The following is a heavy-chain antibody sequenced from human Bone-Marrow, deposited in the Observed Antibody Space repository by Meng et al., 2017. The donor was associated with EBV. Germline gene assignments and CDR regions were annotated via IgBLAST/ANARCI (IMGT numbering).Heavy chain of an antibody. J-gene: IGHJ4*02. V-gene: IGHV3-23*04. CDR2: ISDSGDST. CDR3: ALKGY. CDR1: GIPFSSYG. Sequence: EVRLVESGGGWVQPGGSLRLSCVVSGIPFSSYGMSWVRQAPGKGLEWVSGISDSGDSTWYADSVKGRFTISRDNSKNTLYLQMNSLTVEDTAIYYCALKGYWGQGTLVTVSS.